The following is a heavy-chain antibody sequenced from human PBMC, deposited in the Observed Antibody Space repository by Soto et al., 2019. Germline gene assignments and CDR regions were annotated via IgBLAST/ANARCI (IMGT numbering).Heavy chain of an antibody. Sequence: AESLTLSCTVSGGTISSAAMSWVRMGQRQGLEWVGRIKIKSDGGTIDRAAPVKGRFTISRDVSKNTLYLQMHSLKTEDTAVYYRTTDPGGCVTSREVPEYWGQGTLVTVPA. D-gene: IGHD2-8*01. J-gene: IGHJ4*02. CDR2: IKIKSDGGTI. CDR3: TTDPGGCVTSREVPEY. CDR1: GGTISSAA. V-gene: IGHV3-15*01.